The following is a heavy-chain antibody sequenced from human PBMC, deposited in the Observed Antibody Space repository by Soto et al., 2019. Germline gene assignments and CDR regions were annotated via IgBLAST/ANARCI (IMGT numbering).Heavy chain of an antibody. D-gene: IGHD3-22*01. V-gene: IGHV1-69*01. CDR3: ARDGTLSDSSAYCYLY. CDR1: GGTFSRYA. J-gene: IGHJ4*02. Sequence: QVQLVQSGAEVKRPGSSVKVSCKASGGTFSRYAISWVRQAPGQGLEWMGGIIPMFGKANYAQKFQGRVTITADESTRTGYMELRSLISEDTAVYYCARDGTLSDSSAYCYLYWGQGTLVTVSS. CDR2: IIPMFGKA.